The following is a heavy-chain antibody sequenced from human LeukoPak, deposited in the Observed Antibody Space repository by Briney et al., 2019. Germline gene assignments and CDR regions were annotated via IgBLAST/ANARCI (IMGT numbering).Heavy chain of an antibody. Sequence: SETLSLTCTVSGGSISSGDYYWSWIRQPPGTGLEGIGYIYYSGSTYYNPSLKSRLTISLDTSKNQFSLKLSSVTAADTAVYYCARELYDYVWGSYIDYWGQGTLVTVSS. CDR2: IYYSGST. D-gene: IGHD3-16*01. V-gene: IGHV4-30-4*01. CDR3: ARELYDYVWGSYIDY. J-gene: IGHJ4*02. CDR1: GGSISSGDYY.